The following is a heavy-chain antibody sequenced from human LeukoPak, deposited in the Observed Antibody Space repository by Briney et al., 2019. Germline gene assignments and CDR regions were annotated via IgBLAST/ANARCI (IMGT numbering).Heavy chain of an antibody. D-gene: IGHD2-15*01. V-gene: IGHV3-21*01. J-gene: IGHJ6*03. CDR2: ISSSSSYI. CDR1: GFTFSSYS. Sequence: GGSLRLSCAASGFTFSSYSMNWVRQAPGKGLEWVSSISSSSSYIYYADSVEGRFTISRDNAKNSLYLQMNSLRAEDTAVYYCARDGKYGYCSGGSCYLYYYYYMDVWGKGTTVTVSS. CDR3: ARDGKYGYCSGGSCYLYYYYYMDV.